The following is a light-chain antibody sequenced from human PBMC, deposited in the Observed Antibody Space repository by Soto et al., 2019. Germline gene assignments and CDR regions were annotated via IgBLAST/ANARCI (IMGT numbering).Light chain of an antibody. J-gene: IGKJ2*01. Sequence: EIVLTQSRGTLSLSPGERATLSCRASQSVSSSYLAWYQQKPGQAPRLLIYGASSRATGIPDRFSGSGSGTDFTLTISRLEPEDFAVYYCQQYGSSSNTFGQGTKLEIK. CDR1: QSVSSSY. V-gene: IGKV3-20*01. CDR2: GAS. CDR3: QQYGSSSNT.